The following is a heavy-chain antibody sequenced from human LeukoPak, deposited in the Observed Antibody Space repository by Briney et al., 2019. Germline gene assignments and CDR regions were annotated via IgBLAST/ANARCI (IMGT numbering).Heavy chain of an antibody. Sequence: PSETLSLTCTVSGGSISTYYWSWIRQPPGKGLEWIGYIYYSGSTNYNPSLKSRVTISEDTSKNQFSLRLSSVTAADTAVYYCARVTGYIVEDYFDYWGQGTLVTVSS. CDR3: ARVTGYIVEDYFDY. CDR2: IYYSGST. D-gene: IGHD3-22*01. J-gene: IGHJ4*02. V-gene: IGHV4-59*01. CDR1: GGSISTYY.